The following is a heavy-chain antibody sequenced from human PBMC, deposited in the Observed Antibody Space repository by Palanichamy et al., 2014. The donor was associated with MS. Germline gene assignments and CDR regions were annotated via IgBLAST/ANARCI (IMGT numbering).Heavy chain of an antibody. CDR3: GRVVVDNRGWYHFDY. Sequence: QVQLVQSGAEVKNPGASVKVSCRASGYSFASHYVHWVRQAPGQGLEWVGMINPSGGSTNYAQKFRARLTMTSDTSTSTVHMELSSLGSEDTAMYYCGRVVVDNRGWYHFDYWGQGTLVTVSS. CDR2: INPSGGST. CDR1: GYSFASHY. V-gene: IGHV1-46*03. J-gene: IGHJ4*02. D-gene: IGHD6-19*01.